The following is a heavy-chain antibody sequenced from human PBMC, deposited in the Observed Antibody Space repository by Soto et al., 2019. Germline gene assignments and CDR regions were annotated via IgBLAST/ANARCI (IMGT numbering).Heavy chain of an antibody. CDR3: AKDTGDSSSRHYYYYYGMDV. D-gene: IGHD6-6*01. CDR1: GFTVDDYA. V-gene: IGHV3-43D*04. CDR2: ISWDGGST. Sequence: VGSLRLSCAASGFTVDDYAMHWVRQAPGKGLEWVSLISWDGGSTYYADSVKGRFTISRDNSKNSLYLQMNSLRAEDTALYYCAKDTGDSSSRHYYYYYGMDVWGQGTTVTVSS. J-gene: IGHJ6*02.